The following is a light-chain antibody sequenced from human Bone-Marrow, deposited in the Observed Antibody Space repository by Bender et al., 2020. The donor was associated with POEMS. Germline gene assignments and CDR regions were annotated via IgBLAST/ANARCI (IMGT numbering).Light chain of an antibody. CDR3: AVWDDSLNGWV. V-gene: IGLV2-14*03. Sequence: QSALTQPASVSGSPGQSITISCTGTNSDVGDYNYVSWYQQHPGKAPKLMIYDVSNRPSGVSSRFSGSKSGNTASLTISGLQAEDEADYYCAVWDDSLNGWVFGGGTKLTVL. CDR1: NSDVGDYNY. J-gene: IGLJ3*02. CDR2: DVS.